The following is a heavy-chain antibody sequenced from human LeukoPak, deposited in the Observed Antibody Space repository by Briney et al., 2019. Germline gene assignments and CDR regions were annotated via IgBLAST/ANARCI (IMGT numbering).Heavy chain of an antibody. V-gene: IGHV4-39*07. CDR1: GDSISSGNYY. Sequence: SETLSLTCTVSGDSISSGNYYWGWIRQPPGKGLEWIGAVYYGGNSYYSPSLKSRVTILLEASKNQFSLHVNSVTAADTAVYYCARQWNRDPWGRGTLVTVSS. D-gene: IGHD6-19*01. CDR3: ARQWNRDP. J-gene: IGHJ5*02. CDR2: VYYGGNS.